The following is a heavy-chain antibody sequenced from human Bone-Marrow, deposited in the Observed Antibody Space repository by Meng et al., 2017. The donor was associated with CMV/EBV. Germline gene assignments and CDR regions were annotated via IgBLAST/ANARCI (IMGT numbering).Heavy chain of an antibody. CDR3: ARDLYGDYGGAVY. J-gene: IGHJ4*02. D-gene: IGHD4-17*01. CDR2: ISYDGSNK. V-gene: IGHV3-30*03. CDR1: GFTFSSYW. Sequence: GGSLRLSCAASGFTFSSYWMSWVRQAPGKGLEWVAVISYDGSNKYYADSVKGRFTISRDNSKNTLYLQMNSLRAEDTAVYYCARDLYGDYGGAVYWGQGTLVTVSS.